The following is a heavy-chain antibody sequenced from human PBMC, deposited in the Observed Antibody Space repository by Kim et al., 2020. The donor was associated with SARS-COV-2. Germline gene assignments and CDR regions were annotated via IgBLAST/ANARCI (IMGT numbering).Heavy chain of an antibody. D-gene: IGHD3-10*01. Sequence: SVKVSCKASGGTFSSYAISWVRQAPGQGLEWMGGIIPIFGTANYAQKFQGRVTITADESTSTAYMELSSLRSEDTAVYYCAREAGFGVGYYYYYGMDVWGLGTTITVSS. CDR3: AREAGFGVGYYYYYGMDV. CDR2: IIPIFGTA. J-gene: IGHJ6*02. CDR1: GGTFSSYA. V-gene: IGHV1-69*13.